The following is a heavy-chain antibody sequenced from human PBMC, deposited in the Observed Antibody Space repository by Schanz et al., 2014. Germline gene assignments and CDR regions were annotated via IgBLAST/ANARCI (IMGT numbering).Heavy chain of an antibody. Sequence: QVQLVESGGGLVKPGGSLRLSCAASGFTFSDYYMTWIRQAPGKGLNWVAVISSDGTNKYYADSVQGRFTLSKDFSKDTLYLQLTSLRPEDTAVYYCARLATSKSRLGDAVDIWGQGTMVTVSS. V-gene: IGHV3-30*03. CDR2: ISSDGTNK. CDR1: GFTFSDYY. CDR3: ARLATSKSRLGDAVDI. D-gene: IGHD6-6*01. J-gene: IGHJ3*02.